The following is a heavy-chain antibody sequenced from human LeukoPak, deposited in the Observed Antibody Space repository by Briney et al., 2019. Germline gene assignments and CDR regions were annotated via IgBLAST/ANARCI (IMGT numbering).Heavy chain of an antibody. Sequence: GGSPRLSCAASGFTVSSNYMSWVRQAPGKGLEWVSVINNSGDTTYYADSVKGRFTISRDNSNNALYLQMNSLRADDTAVYYCAKDRWGSGGTGGGDYWGQGTLVTVSS. V-gene: IGHV3-53*01. CDR3: AKDRWGSGGTGGGDY. D-gene: IGHD2-15*01. CDR1: GFTVSSNY. CDR2: INNSGDTT. J-gene: IGHJ4*02.